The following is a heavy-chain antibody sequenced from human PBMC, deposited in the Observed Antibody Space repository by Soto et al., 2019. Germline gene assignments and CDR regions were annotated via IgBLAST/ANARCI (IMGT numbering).Heavy chain of an antibody. J-gene: IGHJ4*02. CDR3: ATNYGSGSTHFDN. Sequence: QVQLVQSGAEVKTPGSSVKVSCTASGDTFNFYTLSWVRQAPGQGLEWMGRIIPMLGMSNYAQKFQGRVTMXXEXTTRTVYMVLSGLRSEDTALYYCATNYGSGSTHFDNWGQGTLVTVSS. CDR1: GDTFNFYT. D-gene: IGHD3-10*01. V-gene: IGHV1-69*02. CDR2: IIPMLGMS.